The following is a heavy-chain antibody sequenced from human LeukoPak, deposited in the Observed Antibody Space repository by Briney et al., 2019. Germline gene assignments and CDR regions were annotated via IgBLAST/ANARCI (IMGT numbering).Heavy chain of an antibody. J-gene: IGHJ4*02. CDR2: IKESGGRK. Sequence: GGSLRLSCAASGFTFNNYAMSWVRQAPGKGLEWVANIKESGGRKYYADSVKGRFTISRDNSKNTLYLQMNSLRAEDTAVYYCAKPLGPFYASSRYYPHWGQGTLVTVSS. D-gene: IGHD3-22*01. CDR1: GFTFNNYA. CDR3: AKPLGPFYASSRYYPH. V-gene: IGHV3-23*01.